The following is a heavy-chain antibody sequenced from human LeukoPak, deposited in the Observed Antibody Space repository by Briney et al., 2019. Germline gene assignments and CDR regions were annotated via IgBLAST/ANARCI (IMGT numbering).Heavy chain of an antibody. CDR3: AKAVATITDGYMDV. V-gene: IGHV3-13*01. Sequence: GGSLRLSCAASGFTFSSYDMHWVRQATGKGLEWVSGIGTAGDTYYPGSVKGRFTISRENAKNSLYLQMNSLRAEDMALYYCAKAVATITDGYMDVWGKGTTVTVSS. CDR2: IGTAGDT. CDR1: GFTFSSYD. J-gene: IGHJ6*03. D-gene: IGHD5-12*01.